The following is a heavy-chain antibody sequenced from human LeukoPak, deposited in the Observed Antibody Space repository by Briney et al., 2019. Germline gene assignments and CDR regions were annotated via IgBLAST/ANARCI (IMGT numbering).Heavy chain of an antibody. Sequence: ASVKVSCKASGYTFTGYYMHWVRQAPGQGLEWMGWINPNSGGTNYAQKFQGRVTMTRDTSISTAYMELSRLRSDDTAVYYCARAPRGYSYGCFDYWGQGTLVTVSS. CDR2: INPNSGGT. J-gene: IGHJ4*02. CDR1: GYTFTGYY. V-gene: IGHV1-2*02. CDR3: ARAPRGYSYGCFDY. D-gene: IGHD5-18*01.